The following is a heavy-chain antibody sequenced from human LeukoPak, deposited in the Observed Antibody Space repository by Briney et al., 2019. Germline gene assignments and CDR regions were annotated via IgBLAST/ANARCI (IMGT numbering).Heavy chain of an antibody. CDR3: ARVKKDRHGMDV. J-gene: IGHJ6*02. V-gene: IGHV1-8*01. CDR1: GYTFTSYD. CDR2: MNPNSGNT. Sequence: ASVKVSCKASGYTFTSYDINWVRQATGQGLEWMGWMNPNSGNTGYAQKFQGRVTMTRNTSISTAYMELSSLRSEDTAVYYCARVKKDRHGMDVWGQGTTVTVSS.